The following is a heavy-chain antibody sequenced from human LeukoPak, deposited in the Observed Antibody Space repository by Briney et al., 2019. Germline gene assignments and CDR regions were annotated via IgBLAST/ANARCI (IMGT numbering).Heavy chain of an antibody. V-gene: IGHV4-39*01. Sequence: SETLSLTCTVSGGSISSSSYYWGWIRQPPGKGLEWIGSLYYSRRNYYHPSLKSRVTISVATSKNQFSRKLSSVTAADTSVYYCARHWSYYGSGTPWNYWGQGSLVTVSS. D-gene: IGHD3-10*01. CDR1: GGSISSSSYY. CDR3: ARHWSYYGSGTPWNY. CDR2: LYYSRRN. J-gene: IGHJ4*02.